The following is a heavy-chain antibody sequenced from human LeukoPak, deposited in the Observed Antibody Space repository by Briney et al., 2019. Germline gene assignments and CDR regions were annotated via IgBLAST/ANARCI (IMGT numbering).Heavy chain of an antibody. Sequence: SVKVSCRASGYTFTSYGISWVRQAPGQGLEWMGRIIPILGIANYAQNFQGRVTITADKSTSTAYMELSSLRSEDTAVYYCASIGRTTVIYAEYFQHWGQGTLVTVSS. D-gene: IGHD4-17*01. CDR2: IIPILGIA. J-gene: IGHJ1*01. CDR1: GYTFTSYG. V-gene: IGHV1-69*04. CDR3: ASIGRTTVIYAEYFQH.